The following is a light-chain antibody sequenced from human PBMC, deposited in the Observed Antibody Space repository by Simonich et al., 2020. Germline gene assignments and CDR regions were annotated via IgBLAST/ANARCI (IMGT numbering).Light chain of an antibody. CDR3: SSYTSSSTPVV. CDR2: DVS. V-gene: IGLV2-14*01. J-gene: IGLJ2*01. CDR1: SSDVGGYNY. Sequence: QSALTQPPSASGSPGQSVTISCTGTSSDVGGYNYVSWYQQHPGKAPKHMIYDVSNRPSGVSNRFSGSKSGNTASLTISGLQAEDEADYYCSSYTSSSTPVVFGGGTKLTVL.